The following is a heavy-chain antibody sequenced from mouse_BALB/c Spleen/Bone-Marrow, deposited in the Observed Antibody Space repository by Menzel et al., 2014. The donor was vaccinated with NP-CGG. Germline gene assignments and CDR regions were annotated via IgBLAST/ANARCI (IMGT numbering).Heavy chain of an antibody. CDR3: ARWGYYYAMDY. Sequence: EVKLVESGGGLVQPGGSRKLSCAASGFTFSSFGMHWVRQAPEKGLEWVAYISSGSSTIYYADTVKGRVTISRDNPKNTLFLQMTRLRSEDTARYYWARWGYYYAMDYWGQGTSVTVSS. J-gene: IGHJ4*01. CDR2: ISSGSSTI. V-gene: IGHV5-17*02. CDR1: GFTFSSFG.